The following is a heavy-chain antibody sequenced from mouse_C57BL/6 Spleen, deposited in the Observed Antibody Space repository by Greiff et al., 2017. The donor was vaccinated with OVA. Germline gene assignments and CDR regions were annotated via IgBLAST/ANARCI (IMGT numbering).Heavy chain of an antibody. CDR2: IYWDDDK. J-gene: IGHJ2*01. V-gene: IGHV8-12*01. CDR3: ARRSYDGYDY. CDR1: GFSLSTSGMG. D-gene: IGHD2-3*01. Sequence: VKLVESGPGLLQSSQTLSLTCSFSGFSLSTSGMGLSWIRQPSGKGLEWLAHIYWDDDKRYHPSLKSRLTISKDTSRNQVFLKITSVDTADTATYYCARRSYDGYDYWGQGTTLTVSS.